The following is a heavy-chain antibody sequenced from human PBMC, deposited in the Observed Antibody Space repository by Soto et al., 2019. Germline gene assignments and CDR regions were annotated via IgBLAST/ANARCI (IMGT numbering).Heavy chain of an antibody. Sequence: QVQLQESGPGLVKPSEILSLTCTVSGGSMSSYYWSWIRQPPGKRLEWIAYIYYSGSTNYNPSLKSRVTSSVDTSKNQFSLKLSSVTAADTAVYYCARHPADSNAGGFDIWGQGTMVTVSS. V-gene: IGHV4-59*08. CDR1: GGSMSSYY. CDR3: ARHPADSNAGGFDI. D-gene: IGHD4-4*01. J-gene: IGHJ3*02. CDR2: IYYSGST.